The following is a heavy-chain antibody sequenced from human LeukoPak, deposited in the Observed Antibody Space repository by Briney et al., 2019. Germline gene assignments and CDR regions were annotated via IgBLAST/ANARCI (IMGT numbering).Heavy chain of an antibody. CDR3: ARPGQYSGYDK. V-gene: IGHV1-69*13. CDR1: GGTFSSYA. Sequence: GASVKVSCKASGGTFSSYASSWVRQAPGQGLEWMGGIIPIFGTANYAQKFQGRGTITADESTSTAYMELSSLRSEDTAVYYCARPGQYSGYDKWGQGTLVTVSS. CDR2: IIPIFGTA. D-gene: IGHD5-12*01. J-gene: IGHJ4*02.